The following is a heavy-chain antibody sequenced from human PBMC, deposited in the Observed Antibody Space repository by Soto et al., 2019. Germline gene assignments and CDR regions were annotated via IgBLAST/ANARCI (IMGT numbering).Heavy chain of an antibody. CDR3: ARSSVGYYYDSGSPTRDAFDI. CDR2: ISYDGSNK. CDR1: GFTFSSYG. V-gene: IGHV3-30*03. Sequence: QVQLVESGGGVVQPGRSLRLSCAASGFTFSSYGMHWVRQAPGKGLEWVAVISYDGSNKYYADSVKGRFTISRDNSKDTLSLQMNSLKAEDTPVYYCARSSVGYYYDSGSPTRDAFDIWGQGTMVTVS. D-gene: IGHD3-10*01. J-gene: IGHJ3*02.